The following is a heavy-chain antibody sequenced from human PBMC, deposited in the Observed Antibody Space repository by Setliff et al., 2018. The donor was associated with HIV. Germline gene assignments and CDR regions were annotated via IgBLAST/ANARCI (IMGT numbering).Heavy chain of an antibody. Sequence: PSETLSLTCTVSGGSVNIFYWSWIRQPPGKGLEWLGYIHYSGSTYYNPSLKSRVTMSLDTSKNKFSLKVSSVTAADTAVYYCAGEFAYWGQGALVTV. CDR1: GGSVNIFY. CDR3: AGEFAY. CDR2: IHYSGST. V-gene: IGHV4-59*02. J-gene: IGHJ4*02. D-gene: IGHD3-10*01.